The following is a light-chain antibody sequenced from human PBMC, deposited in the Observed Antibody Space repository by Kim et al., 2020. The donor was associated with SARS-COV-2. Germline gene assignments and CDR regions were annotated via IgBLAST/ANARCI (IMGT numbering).Light chain of an antibody. Sequence: EIVLTQSPATLSLSPGERATLSCRASQSVSSYLAWYQQKPGQAPRLLIYDAYNRATGIPARFSGSGSGTDFTLTISSLEPEDFAVYYCQQRSNWPLRTFGQGTKVDIK. CDR1: QSVSSY. CDR2: DAY. V-gene: IGKV3-11*01. CDR3: QQRSNWPLRT. J-gene: IGKJ1*01.